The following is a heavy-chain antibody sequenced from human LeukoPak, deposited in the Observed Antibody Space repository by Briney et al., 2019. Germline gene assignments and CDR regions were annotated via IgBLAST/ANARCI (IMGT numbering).Heavy chain of an antibody. CDR1: GGSFSGYY. CDR2: INHSGST. V-gene: IGHV4-34*01. CDR3: ARARSGSYPDY. J-gene: IGHJ4*02. D-gene: IGHD1-26*01. Sequence: SETLSLTCAVYGGSFSGYYWSWIRQPPGKGLEWIGEINHSGSTNYNPSLKSRVTISVDTSKNQFSLKLSSVTPGDTAVYYCARARSGSYPDYWGQGTLVTVSS.